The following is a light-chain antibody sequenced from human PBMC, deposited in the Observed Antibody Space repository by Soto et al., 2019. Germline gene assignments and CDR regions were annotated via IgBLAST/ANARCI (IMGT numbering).Light chain of an antibody. Sequence: EIVMTQSPATLSVSPGEGTTLSCRASQSVSSNLAWYQQKPGQAPRLLIYGASTRATGIPARFSGSGSGTEFTLTITSLQSEDFAVYSCQQYNDWPLTFGGGTKVEIK. CDR1: QSVSSN. J-gene: IGKJ4*01. V-gene: IGKV3-15*01. CDR2: GAS. CDR3: QQYNDWPLT.